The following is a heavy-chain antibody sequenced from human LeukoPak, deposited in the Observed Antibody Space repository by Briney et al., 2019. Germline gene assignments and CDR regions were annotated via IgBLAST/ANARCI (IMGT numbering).Heavy chain of an antibody. D-gene: IGHD6-19*01. CDR3: AQSSGWDSLKY. V-gene: IGHV1-2*02. CDR1: GYTFTGYY. Sequence: GASVKVSCKASGYTFTGYYMHWVRQAPGQGLEWMGWINPNSGGTNHAQKFQGRVSMTRDTSISTAYMELSRLRSDDTAVYYCAQSSGWDSLKYWGQGTLVTASS. J-gene: IGHJ4*02. CDR2: INPNSGGT.